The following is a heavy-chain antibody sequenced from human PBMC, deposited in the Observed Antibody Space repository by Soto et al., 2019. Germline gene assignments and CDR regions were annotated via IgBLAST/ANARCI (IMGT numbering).Heavy chain of an antibody. J-gene: IGHJ3*01. V-gene: IGHV3-23*01. CDR3: AKEPAAGGGALEV. D-gene: IGHD3-16*01. CDR2: ILVAGSQ. CDR1: GFICSSYD. Sequence: PGGSLRLSCAVSGFICSSYDMSWVRQAPGKGLAWVSTILVAGSQHYEDSVQGRFTISRDTSKNTVFLYMNSLTAGDTDVYYCAKEPAAGGGALEVYGQGRMVT.